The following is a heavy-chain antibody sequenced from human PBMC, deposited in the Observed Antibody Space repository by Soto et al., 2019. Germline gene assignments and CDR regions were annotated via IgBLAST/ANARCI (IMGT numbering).Heavy chain of an antibody. CDR3: ARVRLWFGEFNSNNYYYYGMDV. V-gene: IGHV1-69*06. J-gene: IGHJ6*02. CDR2: IIPIFGTA. Sequence: SVKVSCKASGGTFSSYAISWVRQAPGQGLEWMGGIIPIFGTANYAQKFQGRVTITADKSTSTAYMELSSLRSEDTAVYYCARVRLWFGEFNSNNYYYYGMDVWGQGTTVTVSS. D-gene: IGHD3-10*01. CDR1: GGTFSSYA.